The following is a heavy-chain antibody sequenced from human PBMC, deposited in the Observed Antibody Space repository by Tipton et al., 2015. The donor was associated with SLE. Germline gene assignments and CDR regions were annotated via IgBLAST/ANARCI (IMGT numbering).Heavy chain of an antibody. D-gene: IGHD6-6*01. CDR1: GGSISSGDYY. V-gene: IGHV4-61*09. J-gene: IGHJ6*02. CDR2: IYTSGST. CDR3: ARESSSSLYYGMDV. Sequence: TLSLTCTVSGGSISSGDYYWSWIRQPAGKGLEWIGYIYTSGSTNYNPSLKSRVTISVDTSKNQFSLKLSSVTAADTAVYYCARESSSSLYYGMDVWGQGTTVTVSS.